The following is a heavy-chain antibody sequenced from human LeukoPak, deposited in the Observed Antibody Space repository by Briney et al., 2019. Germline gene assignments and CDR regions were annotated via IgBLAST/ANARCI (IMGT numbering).Heavy chain of an antibody. V-gene: IGHV4-59*05. CDR1: GFAFSSYE. Sequence: GSLRLSCAASGFAFSSYEMIWVRQAPGKGLEWIGSIYYSGSTYYNPSLKSRVTISVDTSKNQFSLKLSSVTAADTAVYYCASPVRGVLDFDYWGQGTLVTVSS. J-gene: IGHJ4*02. D-gene: IGHD3-10*01. CDR2: IYYSGST. CDR3: ASPVRGVLDFDY.